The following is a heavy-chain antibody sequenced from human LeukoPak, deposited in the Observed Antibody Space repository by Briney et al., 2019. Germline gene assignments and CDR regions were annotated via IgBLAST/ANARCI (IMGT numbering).Heavy chain of an antibody. CDR1: GYSISSGYY. V-gene: IGHV4-38-2*01. J-gene: IGHJ4*02. CDR3: ARLVAARSLDY. D-gene: IGHD6-6*01. Sequence: SETLSLTCAVSGYSISSGYYWGWIRQPPGKGLEWIGSIYHSGSTYYNPSLKSRVTISVDTSKNQFSLKLSSVTAADTAVYHCARLVAARSLDYWGQGTLVTVSS. CDR2: IYHSGST.